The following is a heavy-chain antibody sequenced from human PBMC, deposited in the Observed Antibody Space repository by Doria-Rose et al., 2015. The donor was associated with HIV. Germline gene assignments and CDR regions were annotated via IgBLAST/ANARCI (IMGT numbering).Heavy chain of an antibody. J-gene: IGHJ4*02. CDR3: ARIKSSRWYHKYYFDF. D-gene: IGHD6-13*01. CDR2: ILSDDER. CDR1: GVSLSSPGMG. Sequence: SDPVLVKPTETLTLTCTVSGVSLSSPGMGVSWIRQPPGKALEWLANILSDDERSYNTSLKSRLTISRGTSKSQVVLTMTDMDPVDTATYYCARIKSSRWYHKYYFDFWGQGTLVIVSA. V-gene: IGHV2-26*01.